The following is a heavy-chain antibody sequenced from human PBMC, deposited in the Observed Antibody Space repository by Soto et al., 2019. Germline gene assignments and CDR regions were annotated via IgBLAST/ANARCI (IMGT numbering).Heavy chain of an antibody. CDR2: INHSGST. D-gene: IGHD1-26*01. J-gene: IGHJ3*02. CDR1: GGSFSGYY. Sequence: SETLSLTCAVYGGSFSGYYWSWIRQPPGKGLEWIGEINHSGSTNYNPSLKSRVTISVDTSKNQFSLKLSSVTAADTAVYYCARLESLLRWGPEWENNSFHIWGQGTMVTVSS. CDR3: ARLESLLRWGPEWENNSFHI. V-gene: IGHV4-34*01.